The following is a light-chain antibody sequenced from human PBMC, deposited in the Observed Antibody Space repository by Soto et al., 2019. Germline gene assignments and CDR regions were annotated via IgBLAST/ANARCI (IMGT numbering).Light chain of an antibody. CDR1: SSDVGGYNY. Sequence: QSALTQPASVSGSPGQSITISCTGTSSDVGGYNYVSWYQQHPGKAPKLMIYDVSKWPSGVPDRFSGSKSGNTASLTISGRQAEDEADYYCCSYAGNSLWVFGGGTKVTVL. V-gene: IGLV2-11*01. CDR2: DVS. CDR3: CSYAGNSLWV. J-gene: IGLJ3*02.